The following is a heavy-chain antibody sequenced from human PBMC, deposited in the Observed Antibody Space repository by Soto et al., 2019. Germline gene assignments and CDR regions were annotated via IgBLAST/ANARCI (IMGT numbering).Heavy chain of an antibody. CDR2: ISYGGSNE. CDR1: GFTFSTYA. V-gene: IGHV3-30-3*01. Sequence: QVQLVESGGGVVHPGRSLRLSCVASGFTFSTYAMHWVRQAPGKGLEWVAVISYGGSNEYYADSVKGRLTISRDSSKNTLYLQMNNLRAEDTAVYYCARDMGTTMFFDYWGQGTLVTVSS. J-gene: IGHJ4*02. CDR3: ARDMGTTMFFDY. D-gene: IGHD3-10*02.